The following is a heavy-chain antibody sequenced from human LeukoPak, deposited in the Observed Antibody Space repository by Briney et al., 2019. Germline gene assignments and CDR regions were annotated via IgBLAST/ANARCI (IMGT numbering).Heavy chain of an antibody. CDR2: IIPIFGTA. V-gene: IGHV1-69*05. D-gene: IGHD4-17*01. CDR3: ARGLTSAFFDP. Sequence: SVKVSXKASGGTFSSYAISWVRQAPGQGLEWMGRIIPIFGTANYAQKFQGRVTITTDESTSTAYMELSSLRSEDTAVYYCARGLTSAFFDPWGQGTLVTVSS. CDR1: GGTFSSYA. J-gene: IGHJ5*02.